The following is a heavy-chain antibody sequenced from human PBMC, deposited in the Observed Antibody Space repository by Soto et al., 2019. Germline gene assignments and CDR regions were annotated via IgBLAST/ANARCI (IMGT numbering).Heavy chain of an antibody. Sequence: GGSLRLSCTGSGFTFGKYGMHWVRQAPGKGLEWLAGMSYDGSKIYYADSVKGRFTISRDNSRKTLYLEMNSLTTEDTTVYYCAKQGAHNQFDYWGPGTLVTVSS. CDR2: MSYDGSKI. V-gene: IGHV3-30*18. CDR3: AKQGAHNQFDY. CDR1: GFTFGKYG. J-gene: IGHJ4*02. D-gene: IGHD1-26*01.